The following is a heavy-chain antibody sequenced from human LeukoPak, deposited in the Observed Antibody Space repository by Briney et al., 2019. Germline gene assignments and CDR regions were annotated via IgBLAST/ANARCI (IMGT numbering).Heavy chain of an antibody. CDR1: GGSFSGYY. D-gene: IGHD3-22*01. CDR3: ARGPYYYDSSGYYYDASLDY. J-gene: IGHJ4*02. V-gene: IGHV4-34*01. Sequence: PSETLSLTCAVYGGSFSGYYWSWIRQPPGKGLEWIGEINHSGSTNYNPSLKSRVTISADTSKNQFSLKLSSVTAADTAVYYCARGPYYYDSSGYYYDASLDYWGQGTLVTVSS. CDR2: INHSGST.